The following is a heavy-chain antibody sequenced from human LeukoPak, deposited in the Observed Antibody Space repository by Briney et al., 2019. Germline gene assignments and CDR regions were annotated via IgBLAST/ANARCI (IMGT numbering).Heavy chain of an antibody. V-gene: IGHV3-7*01. Sequence: SGGSLRLSCAASGFTFSNAWMSWVRQAPGKGLEWVANIKQDGSEKYYVDSVKGRFTISRDNAKNSLYLQMNSLRAEDTAVYYCARERGGYDFWSGYYKPYYCYYMDVWGKGTTVTVSS. CDR1: GFTFSNAW. CDR3: ARERGGYDFWSGYYKPYYCYYMDV. D-gene: IGHD3-3*01. CDR2: IKQDGSEK. J-gene: IGHJ6*03.